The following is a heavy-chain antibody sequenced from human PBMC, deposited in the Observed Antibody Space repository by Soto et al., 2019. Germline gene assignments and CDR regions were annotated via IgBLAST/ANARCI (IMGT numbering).Heavy chain of an antibody. CDR1: GFTVSSNY. CDR3: AKGDAAPPYYDFWSGYYPPFDY. D-gene: IGHD3-3*01. V-gene: IGHV3-33*06. CDR2: IWYDGSNK. Sequence: GGSLRLSCAASGFTVSSNYMHWVRQAPGKGLEWVAVIWYDGSNKYYADSVKGRFTIPKDNSQNTLYLQMNSLRAEDTAVYYCAKGDAAPPYYDFWSGYYPPFDYWGQGTLVTVSS. J-gene: IGHJ4*02.